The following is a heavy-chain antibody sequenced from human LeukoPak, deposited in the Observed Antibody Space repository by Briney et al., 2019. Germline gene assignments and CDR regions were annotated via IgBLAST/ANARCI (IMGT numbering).Heavy chain of an antibody. CDR1: GYTFTNYD. Sequence: ASVKVSCKASGYTFTNYDITWVRQAPGQGLEWMGWISAYNGNTNYAQKLQGRVTMTTDTSTSTAYMELRSLRSDDTAVYYCARVGYSSSPRTYYFDYWGQGTLVTVSS. CDR3: ARVGYSSSPRTYYFDY. J-gene: IGHJ4*02. D-gene: IGHD6-6*01. CDR2: ISAYNGNT. V-gene: IGHV1-18*01.